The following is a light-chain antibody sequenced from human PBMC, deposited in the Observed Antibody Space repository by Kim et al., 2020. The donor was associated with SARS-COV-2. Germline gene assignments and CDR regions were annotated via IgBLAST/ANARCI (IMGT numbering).Light chain of an antibody. Sequence: DIQMTQSPSSLSASVGDRVTITCQASQDISNYLNWYQQKPGKAPKLLIYDASNLETGVPSRFSGSGSGTDFTFTISSLQPEDIATYYCQQYDNLPGTFGGGTKVEI. J-gene: IGKJ4*01. CDR1: QDISNY. CDR2: DAS. V-gene: IGKV1-33*01. CDR3: QQYDNLPGT.